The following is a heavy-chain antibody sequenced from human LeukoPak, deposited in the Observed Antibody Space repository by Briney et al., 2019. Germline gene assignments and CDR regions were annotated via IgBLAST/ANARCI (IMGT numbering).Heavy chain of an antibody. CDR3: FRGGVEPFDY. J-gene: IGHJ4*02. D-gene: IGHD1-1*01. V-gene: IGHV3-74*01. Sequence: VGSLRLSCAAPGCVFSEYWMHWGRHALQKGRWWGSRINPREATINYADSVRGRFTISRDNATKTLCLQMDSLRVEDVGMYDCFRGGVEPFDYWGQSTLVSVSS. CDR1: GCVFSEYW. CDR2: INPREATI.